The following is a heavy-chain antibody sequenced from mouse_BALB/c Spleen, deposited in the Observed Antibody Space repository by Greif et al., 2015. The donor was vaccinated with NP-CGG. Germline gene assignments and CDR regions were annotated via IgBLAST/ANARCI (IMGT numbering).Heavy chain of an antibody. CDR3: ARRIGTEAMDY. V-gene: IGHV1-84*02. CDR2: IYPGSGNT. CDR1: GYTFTDYY. J-gene: IGHJ4*01. Sequence: VQGVESGPELVKPGASVKISCKASGYTFTDYYINWVKQKPGQGLEWIGWIYPGSGNTKYNEKFKGKATLTVDTSSSTAYMQLSSLTSEDTAVYFCARRIGTEAMDYWGQGTSVTVSS. D-gene: IGHD4-1*01.